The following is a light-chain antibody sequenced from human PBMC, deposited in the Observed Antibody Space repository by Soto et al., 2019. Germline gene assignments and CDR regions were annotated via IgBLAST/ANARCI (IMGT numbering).Light chain of an antibody. V-gene: IGKV1-6*01. CDR1: QGIRND. CDR2: AAS. J-gene: IGKJ1*01. Sequence: AIQMTQSPSSLSASVGDRVTITCRASQGIRNDLGWYQQKPGKAPKLLIYAASSLQSGVPSRFSGSGSGTDSSLTISSLQPEDFAPYYCLQAYNYPRTFGQGTKVEIK. CDR3: LQAYNYPRT.